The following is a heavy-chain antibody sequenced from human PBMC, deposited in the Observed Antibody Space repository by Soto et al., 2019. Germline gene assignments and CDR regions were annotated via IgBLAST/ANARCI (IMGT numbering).Heavy chain of an antibody. V-gene: IGHV4-34*01. Sequence: PSETLSLTCAVYGGSFSGYYWSWIRQPPGKGLEWSGEINHSGSTNYNPSLKSRVTISVDTSKNQFSLKLSSVTAADTAVYYCATPREGNYYYYYGMDVWGQGTTVTVSS. CDR3: ATPREGNYYYYYGMDV. J-gene: IGHJ6*02. CDR2: INHSGST. CDR1: GGSFSGYY. D-gene: IGHD1-26*01.